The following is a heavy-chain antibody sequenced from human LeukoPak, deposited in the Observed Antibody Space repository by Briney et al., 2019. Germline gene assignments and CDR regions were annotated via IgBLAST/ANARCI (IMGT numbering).Heavy chain of an antibody. CDR1: GGSISSSSYY. D-gene: IGHD3-22*01. J-gene: IGHJ4*02. CDR3: ARDGGPYYYDSSGYPYFDY. CDR2: IYYSGST. Sequence: SETLSLTCTVSGGSISSSSYYWGWIRQPPGKGLEWIGSIYYSGSTYYNPSLKSRVTISVDTSKNQFSLKLSSVTAADTAVYYCARDGGPYYYDSSGYPYFDYWGQGTLVTVSS. V-gene: IGHV4-39*07.